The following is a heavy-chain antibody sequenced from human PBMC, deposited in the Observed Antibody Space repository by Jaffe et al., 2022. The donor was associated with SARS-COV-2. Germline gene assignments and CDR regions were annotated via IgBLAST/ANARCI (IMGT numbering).Heavy chain of an antibody. Sequence: QVQLVQSGGGLVKPGGSLRLSCAASGFTFSDYYMTWIRQAPGKGLEWVSYISSSGTTIYYADSVKGRFTISRDNAKDSLSLQMDSLGAEDTAVYYCARKGRKKEPGGGVSGPLLDYWGQGTLVTVSS. CDR3: ARKGRKKEPGGGVSGPLLDY. D-gene: IGHD1-26*01. J-gene: IGHJ4*02. CDR2: ISSSGTTI. CDR1: GFTFSDYY. V-gene: IGHV3-11*01.